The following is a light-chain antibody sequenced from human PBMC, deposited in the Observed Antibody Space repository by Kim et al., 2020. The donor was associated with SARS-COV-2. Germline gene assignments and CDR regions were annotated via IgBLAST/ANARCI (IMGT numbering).Light chain of an antibody. CDR1: SGHSSYA. CDR3: QTWGTGINWV. V-gene: IGLV4-69*01. J-gene: IGLJ3*02. CDR2: LNSDGSH. Sequence: QLVLTQSPSASASLGASVKLTCTLSSGHSSYAIAWHQQQPEKGSRYLMKLNSDGSHSKGDGIPDRFSGSSSGAERYLTISSLQSEDEADYYCQTWGTGINWVFGGGTQLTVL.